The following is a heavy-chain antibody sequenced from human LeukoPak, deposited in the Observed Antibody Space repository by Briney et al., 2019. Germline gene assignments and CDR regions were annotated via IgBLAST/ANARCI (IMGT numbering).Heavy chain of an antibody. V-gene: IGHV3-9*01. J-gene: IGHJ6*02. Sequence: QTGGSLRLSCAPCGFPFDDYPMHGVRQARGKAGEWVSGISWNSGSIGYADSVKGRFTISRDKAKNSMYLQMNSLRAEDTDLYYCAKGSYYYYGMDVWGQGTTVTVSS. CDR3: AKGSYYYYGMDV. CDR1: GFPFDDYP. CDR2: ISWNSGSI.